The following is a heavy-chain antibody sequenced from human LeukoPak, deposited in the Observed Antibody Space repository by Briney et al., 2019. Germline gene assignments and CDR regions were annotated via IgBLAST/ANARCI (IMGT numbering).Heavy chain of an antibody. CDR2: ISSSSTI. CDR1: GFTFSSYS. Sequence: GGSLRLSCAASGFTFSSYSMNWVRQAPGKGLEWVSYISSSSTIYYADSVKGRFTISRDNAKNSLYLQMNSLRAEDTAVYYCARDAVWGYYDSSGYYPLDYWGQGTLVTVSS. CDR3: ARDAVWGYYDSSGYYPLDY. J-gene: IGHJ4*02. D-gene: IGHD3-22*01. V-gene: IGHV3-48*01.